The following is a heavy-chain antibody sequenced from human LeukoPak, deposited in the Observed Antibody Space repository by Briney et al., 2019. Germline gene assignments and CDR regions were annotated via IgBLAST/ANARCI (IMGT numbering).Heavy chain of an antibody. CDR2: IYYGGSI. J-gene: IGHJ4*02. CDR1: TDSVSSGGYY. Sequence: SETLSLTCTVSTDSVSSGGYYWSWIRQPPGKGLEWIGFIYYGGSINYNPSLKSRVTISLDTSKKQFSLRLSSVTAADTAVYYCARTITVTGAYYFDYWGQGTLVTVSS. CDR3: ARTITVTGAYYFDY. D-gene: IGHD6-19*01. V-gene: IGHV4-61*08.